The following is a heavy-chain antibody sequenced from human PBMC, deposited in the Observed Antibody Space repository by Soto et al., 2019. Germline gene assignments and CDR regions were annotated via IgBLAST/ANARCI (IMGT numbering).Heavy chain of an antibody. D-gene: IGHD2-8*02. V-gene: IGHV3-48*03. CDR1: GFTFSSYE. CDR3: ARGYCTSSACHWNFDY. CDR2: ITSTGSTR. J-gene: IGHJ4*02. Sequence: GGSLRLSCAASGFTFSSYEMNWVRQAPGKGLEWVSDITSTGSTRYYADSVKGRFTISRDNAKNSLYLQMNRLRAEDTAVYYCARGYCTSSACHWNFDYWGQGTLVTVSS.